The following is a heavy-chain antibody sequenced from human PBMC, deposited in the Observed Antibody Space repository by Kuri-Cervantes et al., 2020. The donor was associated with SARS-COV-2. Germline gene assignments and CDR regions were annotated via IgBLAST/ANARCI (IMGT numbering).Heavy chain of an antibody. CDR1: GYSISSGYY. D-gene: IGHD6-13*01. J-gene: IGHJ4*02. CDR2: IYHSGST. Sequence: SQTLSLTCAVSGYSISSGYYWGWIRQPPGKGLEWIGSIYHSGSTYYNPSLKSRVTISVDTSKNQFSLKLSSVTAADTAVYYCARLPHEQLGYFDYWGQGTLVTVSS. V-gene: IGHV4-38-2*01. CDR3: ARLPHEQLGYFDY.